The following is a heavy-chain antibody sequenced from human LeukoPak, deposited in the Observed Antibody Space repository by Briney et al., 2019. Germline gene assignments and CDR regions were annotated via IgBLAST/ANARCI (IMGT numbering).Heavy chain of an antibody. V-gene: IGHV4-34*01. J-gene: IGHJ6*03. D-gene: IGHD3-10*01. CDR3: ARAVGSGSFQTYYYYMDV. Sequence: SETLSLTCGVYGGSFSAYYWSWISQPPGKGLEWIGEISHSGIINYNPSLKSRVTLSVDTSQNQFSLKLSSVTAADTAVYYCARAVGSGSFQTYYYYMDVWGKGTTVTISS. CDR2: ISHSGII. CDR1: GGSFSAYY.